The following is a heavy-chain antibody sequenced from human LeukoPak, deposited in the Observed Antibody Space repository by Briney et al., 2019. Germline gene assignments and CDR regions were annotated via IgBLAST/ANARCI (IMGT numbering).Heavy chain of an antibody. Sequence: SETLSLTCTVSGGSISTYYWSWIRQPPGRGLEWIGYIYYSGITDYSPSLKSRVTISIDTSKQQFSLMLSSVNAAHTAVYYCARWKANRVAFDIWGQGTLVTVSS. CDR3: ARWKANRVAFDI. V-gene: IGHV4-59*01. J-gene: IGHJ3*02. D-gene: IGHD1-1*01. CDR1: GGSISTYY. CDR2: IYYSGIT.